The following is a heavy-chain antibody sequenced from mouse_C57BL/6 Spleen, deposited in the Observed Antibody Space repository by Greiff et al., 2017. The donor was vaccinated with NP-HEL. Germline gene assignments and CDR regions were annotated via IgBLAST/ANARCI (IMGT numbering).Heavy chain of an antibody. V-gene: IGHV5-9-1*02. D-gene: IGHD2-1*01. CDR3: TSSVYSSFAY. CDR1: GFTFSSYA. Sequence: EVMLVESGEGLVKPGGSLKLSCAASGFTFSSYAMSWVRQTPEKRLEWVAYISSGGDYIYYADTVKGRFTISSDNARNTLYLQMSSLKSEDTAMYYCTSSVYSSFAYWGHGTLVTVSA. J-gene: IGHJ3*01. CDR2: ISSGGDYI.